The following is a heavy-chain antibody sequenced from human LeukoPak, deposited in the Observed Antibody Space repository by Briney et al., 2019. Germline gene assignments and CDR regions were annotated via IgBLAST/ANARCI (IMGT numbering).Heavy chain of an antibody. D-gene: IGHD6-19*01. CDR3: ARQQWLDGAYYFDY. J-gene: IGHJ4*02. Sequence: GGSLGLSCAASGFTFSGSTMNWVRQAPGKGLEWVSFINASSSYIYYADSVRGRFTISRDNAKNSLYLQMNSLRAEDTAVYYCARQQWLDGAYYFDYWGQGTLVTVSS. V-gene: IGHV3-21*01. CDR2: INASSSYI. CDR1: GFTFSGST.